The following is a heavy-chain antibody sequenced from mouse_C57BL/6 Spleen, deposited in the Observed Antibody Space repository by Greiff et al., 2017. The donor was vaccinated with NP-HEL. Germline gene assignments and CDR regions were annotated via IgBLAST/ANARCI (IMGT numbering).Heavy chain of an antibody. Sequence: VQLQQSGAELARPGASVKLSCKASGYTFTSYGISWVKQRTGQGLEWIGEIYPRSGNTYYNEKFKGKATLTADKSSSTAYMELRSLTSEDSAVYFCARGGMDLYYFDYWGQGTTLTVSS. V-gene: IGHV1-81*01. CDR3: ARGGMDLYYFDY. CDR1: GYTFTSYG. CDR2: IYPRSGNT. J-gene: IGHJ2*01.